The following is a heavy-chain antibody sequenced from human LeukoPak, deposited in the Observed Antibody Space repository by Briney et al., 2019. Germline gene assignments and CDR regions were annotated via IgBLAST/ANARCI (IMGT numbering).Heavy chain of an antibody. CDR2: ISGSGGGT. V-gene: IGHV3-23*01. D-gene: IGHD2-2*01. CDR1: GFTFSNYA. CDR3: AKDVSKGSHWYFDL. J-gene: IGHJ2*01. Sequence: GGSLRLSCAASGFTFSNYAVSWVRQAPGKGLEWVSVISGSGGGTYYADSVKSRFTISRDNSRNTLYLQMNSLRAEDTAVYYCAKDVSKGSHWYFDLWGRGTLVTVSS.